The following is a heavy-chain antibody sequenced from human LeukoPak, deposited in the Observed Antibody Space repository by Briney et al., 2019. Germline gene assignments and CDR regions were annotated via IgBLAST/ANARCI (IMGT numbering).Heavy chain of an antibody. CDR3: ARGLVPAAPPGY. J-gene: IGHJ4*02. CDR1: GVSISSGGYY. CDR2: IYYSGST. V-gene: IGHV4-31*03. Sequence: SETLSLTCTVSGVSISSGGYYWSWIRQHPGKGLEWIGYIYYSGSTYYNPSLKSRVTISVDTSKNQFSLKLSSVTAADTAVYYCARGLVPAAPPGYWGQGTLVTVSS. D-gene: IGHD2-2*01.